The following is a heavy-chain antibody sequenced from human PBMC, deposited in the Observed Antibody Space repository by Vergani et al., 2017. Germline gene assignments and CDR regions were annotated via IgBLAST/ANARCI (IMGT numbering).Heavy chain of an antibody. Sequence: EVQLVESGGGLVQPGGSLRLSCAASGFTFSSYWMSWVRQAPGKGLEWVANIKQDGSEKYYVDSVKGRFNIARDNAKNSLYLQMNSLRAEDTAVYYCARDFTDYYDSSGYSDYWGQGTLVTVSS. CDR1: GFTFSSYW. CDR2: IKQDGSEK. V-gene: IGHV3-7*01. CDR3: ARDFTDYYDSSGYSDY. J-gene: IGHJ4*02. D-gene: IGHD3-22*01.